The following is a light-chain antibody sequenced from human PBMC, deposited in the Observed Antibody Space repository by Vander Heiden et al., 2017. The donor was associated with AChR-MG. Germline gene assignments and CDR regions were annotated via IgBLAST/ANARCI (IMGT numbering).Light chain of an antibody. Sequence: DIVMTQSPLPLSVTSGEPASTSCTSSQSLLHSNGHNYLDWYVQKPGQTPQLLIYVGSFRAAGVPDRFSGSGSGTDFTLRISRVEAEDVGVYYCMKALQTPLFGPGTKVEIK. CDR1: QSLLHSNGHNY. CDR2: VGS. J-gene: IGKJ1*01. V-gene: IGKV2-28*01. CDR3: MKALQTPL.